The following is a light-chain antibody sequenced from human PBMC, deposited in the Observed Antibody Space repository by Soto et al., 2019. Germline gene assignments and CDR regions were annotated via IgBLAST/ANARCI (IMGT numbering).Light chain of an antibody. V-gene: IGLV2-14*03. J-gene: IGLJ3*02. CDR3: SSYTSTTTLGV. Sequence: QSALTQPASVSGSPGQSITISCTGTSSDIGGYNYVSWYQQHPGKAPKLMIYDVNNRPSGVSNRFSGSKSGNTASLTISGLQAEEEADYYCSSYTSTTTLGVFGGGTKLTVL. CDR1: SSDIGGYNY. CDR2: DVN.